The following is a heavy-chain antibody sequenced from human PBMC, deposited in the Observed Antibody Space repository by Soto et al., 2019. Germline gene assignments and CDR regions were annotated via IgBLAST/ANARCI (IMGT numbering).Heavy chain of an antibody. CDR1: GYRFSTYL. D-gene: IGHD3-10*01. Sequence: GESLKISFQGSGYRFSTYLVCWVRQRPVKGLEWMGIIYLGDSDTKYSPSSEGQVTISADKSIDTAYLYWHTLKASDTATYFCARRKVGNSGIPLDYVGPGTQVTFSS. J-gene: IGHJ4*02. CDR3: ARRKVGNSGIPLDY. CDR2: IYLGDSDT. V-gene: IGHV5-51*01.